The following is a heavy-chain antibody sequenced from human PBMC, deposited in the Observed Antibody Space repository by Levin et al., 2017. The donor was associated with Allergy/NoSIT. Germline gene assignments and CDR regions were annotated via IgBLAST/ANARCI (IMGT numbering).Heavy chain of an antibody. J-gene: IGHJ4*02. CDR2: ISSSGSTI. D-gene: IGHD4-11*01. CDR1: GFTFSDYY. CDR3: ARDYATVTTWSDY. V-gene: IGHV3-11*01. Sequence: GGSLRLSCAASGFTFSDYYMSWIRQAPGKGLEWVSYISSSGSTIYYADSVKGRFTISRDNAKNSLYLQMNSLRAEDTAVYYCARDYATVTTWSDYWGQGTLVTVSS.